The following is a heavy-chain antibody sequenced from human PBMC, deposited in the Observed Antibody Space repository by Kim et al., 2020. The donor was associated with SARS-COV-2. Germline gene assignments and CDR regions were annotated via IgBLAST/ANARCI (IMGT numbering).Heavy chain of an antibody. CDR1: GDSVSSNSAA. CDR3: ARVFGYSSSWYEWFDP. D-gene: IGHD6-13*01. V-gene: IGHV6-1*01. Sequence: SQTLSLTCAISGDSVSSNSAAWNWIRQSPSRGLEWLGRTYYRSKWYNDYPVSVKSRITINPDTSKNQFSLQLNSLTPEDTAVYYCARVFGYSSSWYEWFDPWGQGTLGTVSS. J-gene: IGHJ5*02. CDR2: TYYRSKWYN.